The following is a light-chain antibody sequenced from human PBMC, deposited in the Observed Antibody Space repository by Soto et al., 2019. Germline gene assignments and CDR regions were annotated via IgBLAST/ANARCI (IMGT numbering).Light chain of an antibody. CDR2: QGT. CDR3: CSFAGSTTSVL. V-gene: IGLV2-23*01. Sequence: QSALTQPASVSGSPGQSITISCTGTSSDVGRYNLVSWYQQHPDTAPKLIISQGTKRPSGVSDRFSGSKSGDTASLTISGLQAEDEADYYCCSFAGSTTSVLFGGGTKLTVL. CDR1: SSDVGRYNL. J-gene: IGLJ2*01.